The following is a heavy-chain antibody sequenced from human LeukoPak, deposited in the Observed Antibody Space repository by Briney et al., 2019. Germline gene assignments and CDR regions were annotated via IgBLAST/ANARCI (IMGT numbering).Heavy chain of an antibody. CDR1: GFTFSDYY. Sequence: GGSLRLSCAASGFTFSDYYMNWIRQAPGKGLEWISFISSSGDSMYFADSVRGRFTISRDNAKNSLYLQMNSLRVEDMAVYYCARARPWDSSRSYYFGMDVWGHGTTVTVSS. D-gene: IGHD3-22*01. J-gene: IGHJ6*02. CDR3: ARARPWDSSRSYYFGMDV. V-gene: IGHV3-11*01. CDR2: ISSSGDSM.